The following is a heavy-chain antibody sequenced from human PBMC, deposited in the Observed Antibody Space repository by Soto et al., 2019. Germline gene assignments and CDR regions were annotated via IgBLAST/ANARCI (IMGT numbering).Heavy chain of an antibody. CDR1: GFTFSSYA. CDR3: AKDSHYYDSSGYYHTVDY. Sequence: EVQLLESGGGLVQPGGSLRLSCAASGFTFSSYAMSWVRQAPGKGLEWVSAISGSGGSTYYADSVKGRFTISRDNSKNTLYLQMNSLRAEDTAVYYCAKDSHYYDSSGYYHTVDYWGQGTLVTVSS. D-gene: IGHD3-22*01. V-gene: IGHV3-23*01. CDR2: ISGSGGST. J-gene: IGHJ4*02.